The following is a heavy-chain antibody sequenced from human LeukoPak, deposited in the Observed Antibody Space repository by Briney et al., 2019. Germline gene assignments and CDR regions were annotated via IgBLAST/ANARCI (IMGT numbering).Heavy chain of an antibody. CDR1: GGSTNSYY. CDR2: IYSSGST. D-gene: IGHD2-2*01. Sequence: SETLSLTCSVSGGSTNSYYWSWIWQSGGKGLEWIGRIYSSGSTVYNPSLNSRLTMSIDTSKNQFSLTLKSVTATDTAVYYCARVKASSTSWTFDQWGQGALVTVSS. V-gene: IGHV4-4*07. J-gene: IGHJ4*02. CDR3: ARVKASSTSWTFDQ.